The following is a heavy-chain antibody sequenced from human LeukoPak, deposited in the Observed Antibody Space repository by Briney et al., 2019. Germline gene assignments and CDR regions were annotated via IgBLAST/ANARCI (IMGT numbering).Heavy chain of an antibody. D-gene: IGHD3-16*02. J-gene: IGHJ2*01. CDR3: ARDAAMTYRGYFDI. CDR2: INDDGDRT. CDR1: GFTFSRYS. V-gene: IGHV3-64*02. Sequence: GGSLRLSCVASGFTFSRYSMHWVRQIPGKGLEYVSAINDDGDRTYYADSVKSRFTISRDNSKNTLFLQMGSLRAEDMAVYYCARDAAMTYRGYFDIWGRGTLVTVSS.